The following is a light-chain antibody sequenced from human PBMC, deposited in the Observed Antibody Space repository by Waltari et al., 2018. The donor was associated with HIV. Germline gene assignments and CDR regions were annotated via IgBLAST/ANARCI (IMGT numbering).Light chain of an antibody. Sequence: DLQMPQSPSSLSASVGARATITCRASQSISSYLNWYQQKPGKAPEVLIYDASSLQSAVPSRFIGSGSGTDVTHTISSLQPEESATYYCQQSYSTPYTFDQGTKLEIK. J-gene: IGKJ2*01. CDR3: QQSYSTPYT. V-gene: IGKV1-39*01. CDR1: QSISSY. CDR2: DAS.